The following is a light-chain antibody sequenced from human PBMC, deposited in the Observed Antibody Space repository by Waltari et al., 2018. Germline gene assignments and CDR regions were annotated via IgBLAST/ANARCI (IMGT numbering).Light chain of an antibody. CDR2: KAY. V-gene: IGKV1-5*03. CDR1: QTIRNL. J-gene: IGKJ4*01. CDR3: QHYNNDPRT. Sequence: IQMTHSPSTLSASVGGRVTITCRARQTIRNLLAWYQQKPGKAPAVLIYKAYSLESGAPSRVSGSGYGTEFTLTISRLQPDDFATYYCQHYNNDPRTFGGGTKVAIK.